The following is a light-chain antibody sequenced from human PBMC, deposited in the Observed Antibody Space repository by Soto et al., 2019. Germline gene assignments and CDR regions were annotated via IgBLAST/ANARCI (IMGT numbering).Light chain of an antibody. CDR1: SGHSSYA. V-gene: IGLV4-69*01. CDR3: QTWGTGIVV. J-gene: IGLJ2*01. Sequence: QPVLTQSPSASASLGASVKLTCTLSSGHSSYAIAWHQQQPEKGPRYLMKLNSDGCHSKGDGIPDRFSGSSSGAERYLTISSLQSEDEADYYCQTWGTGIVVFGGGTKLTVL. CDR2: LNSDGCH.